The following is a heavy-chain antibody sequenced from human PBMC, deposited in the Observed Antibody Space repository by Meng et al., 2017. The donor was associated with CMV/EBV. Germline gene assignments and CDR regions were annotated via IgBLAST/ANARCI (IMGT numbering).Heavy chain of an antibody. V-gene: IGHV3-30*04. CDR3: AREEGSSWYGGNYYYGMDV. D-gene: IGHD6-13*01. Sequence: GESLKISCAASGFTFSSYAMHWVRQAPGKGLEWVAVISYDGSNKYYADSVKGRFTISRDNSKNTLYLQMNSLRAEDTAVYYCAREEGSSWYGGNYYYGMDVWGQGTTVTVSS. CDR2: ISYDGSNK. J-gene: IGHJ6*02. CDR1: GFTFSSYA.